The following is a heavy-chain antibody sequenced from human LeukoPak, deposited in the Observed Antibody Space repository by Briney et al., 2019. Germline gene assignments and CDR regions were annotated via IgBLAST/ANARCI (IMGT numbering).Heavy chain of an antibody. V-gene: IGHV5-51*01. Sequence: GESLQISGQGSGSSFTSYWIGWVRQMPGKGLEWMGIIYPGDSDTRYSPSFQGQVTISADKSISTAYLQWSSLKASDSAMYYCARGRGTERYFDYWGQGTLVTVSS. J-gene: IGHJ4*02. CDR1: GSSFTSYW. CDR2: IYPGDSDT. CDR3: ARGRGTERYFDY.